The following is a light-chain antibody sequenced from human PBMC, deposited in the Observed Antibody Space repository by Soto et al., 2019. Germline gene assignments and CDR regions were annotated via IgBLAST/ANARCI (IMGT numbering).Light chain of an antibody. V-gene: IGLV2-14*01. CDR2: DVS. CDR1: SSEVGAYNY. J-gene: IGLJ1*01. Sequence: QSALTQPASVSGSPGQPITISCTGTSSEVGAYNYVSWYQQHPGKAPKLMNYDVSNRPSGVSNRFSGSKSGNSASLTISGLQAEDEADYYCSSYASSSTDVFGTGTKFTVL. CDR3: SSYASSSTDV.